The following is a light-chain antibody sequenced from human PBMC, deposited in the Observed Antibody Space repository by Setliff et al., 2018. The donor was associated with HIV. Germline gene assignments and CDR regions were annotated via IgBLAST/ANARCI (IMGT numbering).Light chain of an antibody. J-gene: IGLJ2*01. CDR3: FSYGGETMRL. CDR2: EVR. V-gene: IGLV2-23*02. CDR1: NSDIGTYDL. Sequence: QSVLTQPASVSGSPGQAITISCTGNNSDIGTYDLVSWYQQHPGQAPKLLIYEVRKWPSGVSERFSGSKSGNTAYLTISGLRAEDEADYYCFSYGGETMRLFGGGTKVTVL.